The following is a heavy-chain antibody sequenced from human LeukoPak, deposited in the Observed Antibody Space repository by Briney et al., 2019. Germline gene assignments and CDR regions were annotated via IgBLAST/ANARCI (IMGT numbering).Heavy chain of an antibody. CDR2: INANSGGT. V-gene: IGHV1-2*02. J-gene: IGHJ4*02. Sequence: GASVKVSCKASGYTFTAYHIHWVRQAPGQGLEWMGWINANSGGTNYAQSFQDRVTMTRDTSISTAYMELSRLTSDDTAVYYCAKGNDSVWGSYRGSLVYWGQGTPVTVSS. D-gene: IGHD3-16*01. CDR3: AKGNDSVWGSYRGSLVY. CDR1: GYTFTAYH.